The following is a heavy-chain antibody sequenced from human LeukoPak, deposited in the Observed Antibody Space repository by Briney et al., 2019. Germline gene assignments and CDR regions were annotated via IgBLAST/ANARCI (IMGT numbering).Heavy chain of an antibody. CDR2: ISSSSSYI. V-gene: IGHV3-21*01. Sequence: GGSLRLSCAASGFTFSSYSMNWVRQAPGKGLEWVSSISSSSSYIYYADSVKGRFTISRDNAKNSLYLQMNSLRAEDTAVYYCASGGDGSGYYYYYGMDVWGQGTTVTVSS. CDR1: GFTFSSYS. D-gene: IGHD3-10*01. CDR3: ASGGDGSGYYYYYGMDV. J-gene: IGHJ6*02.